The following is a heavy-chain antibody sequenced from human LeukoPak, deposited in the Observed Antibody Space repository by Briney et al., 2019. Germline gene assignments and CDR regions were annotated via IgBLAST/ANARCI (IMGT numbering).Heavy chain of an antibody. Sequence: PSETLSLTCVVFGYSISSGFYWGWIRQPPGKGLEWIGSVYHSESTYYNPSLKSRVTISVDTSKNHFSLNLRSVTAADTAVYYCARVYGGYYYYMDVWGKGTTVTVSS. D-gene: IGHD5/OR15-5a*01. CDR3: ARVYGGYYYYMDV. CDR2: VYHSEST. J-gene: IGHJ6*03. CDR1: GYSISSGFY. V-gene: IGHV4-38-2*01.